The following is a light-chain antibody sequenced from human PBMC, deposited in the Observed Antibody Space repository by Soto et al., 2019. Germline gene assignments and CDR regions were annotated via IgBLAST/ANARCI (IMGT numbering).Light chain of an antibody. V-gene: IGKV3-20*01. J-gene: IGKJ5*01. Sequence: EIVLPQTTATLSLSPGDRATLSCRASQSVSSSYLAWYQQKPGQAPRLLIYGASSRATGIPDRFSGSGSGTDFTLTISRLEPEDFAVYYCQQYGSSPSITFGQGTRLEIK. CDR3: QQYGSSPSIT. CDR2: GAS. CDR1: QSVSSSY.